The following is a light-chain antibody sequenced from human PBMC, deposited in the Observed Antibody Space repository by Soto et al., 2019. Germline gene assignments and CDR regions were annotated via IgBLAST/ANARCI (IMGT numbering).Light chain of an antibody. Sequence: DIQVTQSPSSLYASVGDRITITCRASQGIRYYLAWYQQKPGKVPKLLIYDASTLQSGAPSRFSGGGSGTDFTLTINSLQPEDVATYYCQTYDSAPLTFGGGPQVEIK. CDR2: DAS. V-gene: IGKV1-27*01. CDR1: QGIRYY. CDR3: QTYDSAPLT. J-gene: IGKJ4*01.